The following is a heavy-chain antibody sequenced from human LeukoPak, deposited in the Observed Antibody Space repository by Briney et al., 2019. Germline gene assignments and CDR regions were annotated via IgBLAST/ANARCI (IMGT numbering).Heavy chain of an antibody. CDR1: GGSISNYY. V-gene: IGHV4-59*01. D-gene: IGHD3/OR15-3a*01. Sequence: PSETLSLSCTVSGGSISNYYWSWIRQPPGKGLEWIGHIYYSGSTNYNPSLKSRVSISVDTSKNQFSLKLSSVTGADTAVYYCAREVRRWTGYALYYFDYWGQGTLVTVSS. J-gene: IGHJ4*02. CDR2: IYYSGST. CDR3: AREVRRWTGYALYYFDY.